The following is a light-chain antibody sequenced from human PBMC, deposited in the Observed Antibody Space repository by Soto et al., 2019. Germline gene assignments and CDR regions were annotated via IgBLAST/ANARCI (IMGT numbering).Light chain of an antibody. CDR3: HHYET. J-gene: IGKJ1*01. Sequence: EMVLTQSAGTLSLSPWNKANLSCRASQSVSRSYLGWYQQKPGQAPRLLMYGASIRAAGVPDRLSRSGSGTEFTLTSSRLEPEDFTVYYCHHYETFGQGTKVDI. CDR2: GAS. V-gene: IGKV3-20*01. CDR1: QSVSRSY.